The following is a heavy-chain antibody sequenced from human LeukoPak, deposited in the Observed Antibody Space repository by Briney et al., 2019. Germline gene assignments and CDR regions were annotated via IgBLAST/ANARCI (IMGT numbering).Heavy chain of an antibody. CDR1: GGSISTYY. J-gene: IGHJ3*02. Sequence: PSETLSLTCTVSGGSISTYYWNWIRQPAGKGLEWIGRIYTGGYTNYNPSVKSRVTISVDTSKNQFSLKLSSVTAADTAVYYCARANYYDTSGYSRGAFDIWGQGTMVTVSS. CDR3: ARANYYDTSGYSRGAFDI. D-gene: IGHD3-22*01. V-gene: IGHV4-4*07. CDR2: IYTGGYT.